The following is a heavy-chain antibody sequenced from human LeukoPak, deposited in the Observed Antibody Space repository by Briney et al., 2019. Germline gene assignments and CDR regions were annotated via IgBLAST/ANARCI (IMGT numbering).Heavy chain of an antibody. CDR2: ISRSGSTK. J-gene: IGHJ4*02. Sequence: PGGSLRLSCAASGFTFSDYNMRWIRQAPGKGLEWVSSISRSGSTKYYADSVKGRFTISRDNSKNTLYLQMNSLRAEDTAVYYCAKGGYDSSGLFDYWGQGTLVTVSS. CDR3: AKGGYDSSGLFDY. D-gene: IGHD3-22*01. CDR1: GFTFSDYN. V-gene: IGHV3-11*04.